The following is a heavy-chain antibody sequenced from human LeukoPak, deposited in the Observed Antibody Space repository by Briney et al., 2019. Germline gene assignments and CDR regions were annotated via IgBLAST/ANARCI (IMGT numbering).Heavy chain of an antibody. CDR1: GFTVSSYW. Sequence: GGSLRLSCAASGFTVSSYWMHWVRQGPGKGLVWVSRIKSDGNTNYADSVKGRFTISRDNAKNTVSLQMNSLRAEDTGVYYCARAPSEIGGYYPEYFRHWGQGILVTASS. D-gene: IGHD3-22*01. CDR2: IKSDGNT. CDR3: ARAPSEIGGYYPEYFRH. V-gene: IGHV3-74*01. J-gene: IGHJ1*01.